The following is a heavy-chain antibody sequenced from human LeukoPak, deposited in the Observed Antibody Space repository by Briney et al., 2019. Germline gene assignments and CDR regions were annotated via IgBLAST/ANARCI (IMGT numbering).Heavy chain of an antibody. CDR3: VRLPLGYCSSTSCLD. CDR2: ISSSTGNT. D-gene: IGHD2-2*01. J-gene: IGHJ4*02. Sequence: GASVKVSCKASGYNFNTYGISWGGQAPGQGLGGMGWISSSTGNTKYAQKLQDRVTMTTDTSTSTAYLYLRNLRSDDTAVYYCVRLPLGYCSSTSCLDWGQGTLVTVSS. V-gene: IGHV1-18*01. CDR1: GYNFNTYG.